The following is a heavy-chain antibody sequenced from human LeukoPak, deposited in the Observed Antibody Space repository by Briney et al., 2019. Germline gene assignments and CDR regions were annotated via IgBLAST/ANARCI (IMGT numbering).Heavy chain of an antibody. V-gene: IGHV4-4*07. CDR2: IYTSGST. J-gene: IGHJ6*03. D-gene: IGHD3-10*01. CDR3: ARDPGYGSGRYAGIYYYMDV. CDR1: GGSISSYY. Sequence: PSETLSLTCTVCGGSISSYYWSWIRQPAGKGLEGIGRIYTSGSTNYNPSLKSRVTISVDKSKNQFSLKLSSVTAADTAVYYCARDPGYGSGRYAGIYYYMDVWGKGTTVTVSS.